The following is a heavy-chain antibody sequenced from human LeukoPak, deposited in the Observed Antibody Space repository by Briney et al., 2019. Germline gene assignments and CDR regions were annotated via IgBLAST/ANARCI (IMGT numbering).Heavy chain of an antibody. CDR3: ARDLLLLGAFDI. Sequence: SETLSLTCTVSGGSISSYYWSWIRQPPGKGLEWIGYIYYSGSTNYNPSLKSRVTISVDTSKNQFSLKLSPVTAADTAVYYCARDLLLLGAFDIWGEGTRVSVSS. D-gene: IGHD2/OR15-2a*01. J-gene: IGHJ3*02. CDR1: GGSISSYY. V-gene: IGHV4-59*01. CDR2: IYYSGST.